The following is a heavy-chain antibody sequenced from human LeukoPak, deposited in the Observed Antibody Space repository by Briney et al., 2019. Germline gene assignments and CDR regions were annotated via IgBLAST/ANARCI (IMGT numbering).Heavy chain of an antibody. CDR1: GGSISSSPYY. CDR3: ARPNYYDSSGYSAFDI. J-gene: IGHJ3*02. V-gene: IGHV4-39*07. Sequence: SETLSLTCTVSGGSISSSPYYWSWIRQPPGKGLEWIGEINHSGSTNYNPSLKSRVTISVDTSKNQFSLKLSSVTAADTAVYYCARPNYYDSSGYSAFDIWGQGTMVTVSS. D-gene: IGHD3-22*01. CDR2: INHSGST.